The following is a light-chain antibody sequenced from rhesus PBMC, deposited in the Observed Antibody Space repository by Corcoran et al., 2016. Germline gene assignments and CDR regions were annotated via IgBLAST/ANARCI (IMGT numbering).Light chain of an antibody. CDR3: QQHNSNPLT. Sequence: DIQMTQSPSSLSASVGDRVTITCQASQGISNWLAWYQQKPGKALKFLIYAASRLKSGVPLRFSGSGSGTEFTLTISSLQPEDFATYYCQQHNSNPLTFGGGTKVELK. J-gene: IGKJ4*01. V-gene: IGKV1-33*02. CDR2: AAS. CDR1: QGISNW.